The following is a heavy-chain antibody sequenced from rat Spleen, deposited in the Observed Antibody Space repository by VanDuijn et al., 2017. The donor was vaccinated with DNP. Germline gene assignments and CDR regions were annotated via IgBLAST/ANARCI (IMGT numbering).Heavy chain of an antibody. CDR3: AKDRELWYFDF. D-gene: IGHD4-3*01. Sequence: EVQLVETGGGLVQSGRSLKLSCIASGFTFSSYWMFWVRQAPGEGLEWIASINPDGGSTYYPDSVKGRFTISRDNAENTVYLQMNSLRSEDTATYYCAKDRELWYFDFWGPGTMVTVSS. CDR1: GFTFSSYW. CDR2: INPDGGST. J-gene: IGHJ1*01. V-gene: IGHV5-58*01.